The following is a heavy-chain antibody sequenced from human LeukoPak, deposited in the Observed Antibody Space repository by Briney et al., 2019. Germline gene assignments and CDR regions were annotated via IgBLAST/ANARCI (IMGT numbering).Heavy chain of an antibody. CDR1: GYTFTSYG. J-gene: IGHJ4*02. D-gene: IGHD5-18*01. CDR2: ISAYNGNT. CDR3: ARDTRGSGYSYGYDY. V-gene: IGHV1-18*01. Sequence: GASVKVSCKASGYTFTSYGISWVRQAPGQGLEWMGWISAYNGNTNYAQKLRGRVTMTTDTSTSTAYMELRSLRSDDTAVYCCARDTRGSGYSYGYDYWGQGTLVTVSS.